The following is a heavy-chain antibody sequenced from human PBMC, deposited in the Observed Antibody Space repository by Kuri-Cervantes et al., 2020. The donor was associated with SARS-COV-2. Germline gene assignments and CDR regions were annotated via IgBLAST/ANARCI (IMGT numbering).Heavy chain of an antibody. CDR3: ARDLVPAAMLDY. CDR2: IWYDGSNK. Sequence: GGSLRLSCAASGFTFSSYGMHWVRQAPGKGLEWVAVIWYDGSNKYYADSVKGRLTISRDNSKNPLYLQMNSLRAEDTAVYYCARDLVPAAMLDYWGQGTLVTVSS. D-gene: IGHD2-2*01. J-gene: IGHJ4*02. CDR1: GFTFSSYG. V-gene: IGHV3-33*01.